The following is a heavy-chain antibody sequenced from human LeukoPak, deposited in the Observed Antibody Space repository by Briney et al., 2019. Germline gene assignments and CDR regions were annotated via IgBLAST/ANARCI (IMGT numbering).Heavy chain of an antibody. CDR3: ARGYGDYGKYYFDS. J-gene: IGHJ4*02. V-gene: IGHV3-21*01. CDR2: ISSGSGYI. D-gene: IGHD4-17*01. CDR1: GFTVRSIH. Sequence: GGSLRLSCAVSGFTVRSIHMAWVRQAPGKGLEWVSSISSGSGYIYYADSVKGRFTISRDNAKNSLYLQMNSLRAEDTAVYYCARGYGDYGKYYFDSWGQGTLVTVSS.